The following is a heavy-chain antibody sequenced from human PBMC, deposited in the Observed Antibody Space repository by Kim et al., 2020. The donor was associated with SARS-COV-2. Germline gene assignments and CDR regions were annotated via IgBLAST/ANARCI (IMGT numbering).Heavy chain of an antibody. CDR2: IYYRGST. CDR1: GGSISSYS. Sequence: SETLSLTCTVSGGSISSYSWSWIRQPPGKGLEWIGYIYYRGSTNYNPSLTSRVTISVDTTKNQFSLKLSSVTAADTAVYYCARAASSSWDDAFDIWGQGTMVTVSS. J-gene: IGHJ3*02. D-gene: IGHD6-13*01. V-gene: IGHV4-59*01. CDR3: ARAASSSWDDAFDI.